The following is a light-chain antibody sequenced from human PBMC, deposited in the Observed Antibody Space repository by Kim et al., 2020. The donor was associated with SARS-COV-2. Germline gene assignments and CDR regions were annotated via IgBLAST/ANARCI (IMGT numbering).Light chain of an antibody. V-gene: IGKV1-5*01. Sequence: SATGRSRVPIPCRASQSIRSWLAWHQQKPGKAHELLLYDASSLESGVPSRFSGSGCGTVFTLTISSLHPDYFATYYCQQYKSYSHTCGQETKLEI. CDR2: DAS. J-gene: IGKJ2*01. CDR3: QQYKSYSHT. CDR1: QSIRSW.